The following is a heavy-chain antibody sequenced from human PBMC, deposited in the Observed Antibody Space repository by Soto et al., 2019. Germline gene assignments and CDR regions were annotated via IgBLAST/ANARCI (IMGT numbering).Heavy chain of an antibody. Sequence: GSLRLSCAASGFTFSSDAMHWVRQAPGKGLEWVAFIWNDGSNKYYAESVKDRFTISRDNSKNTLDLQMNSLRAEDTAVYYCARDPGGSGFAFDSWGQGILVTVSS. D-gene: IGHD6-25*01. CDR2: IWNDGSNK. V-gene: IGHV3-33*01. CDR3: ARDPGGSGFAFDS. CDR1: GFTFSSDA. J-gene: IGHJ4*02.